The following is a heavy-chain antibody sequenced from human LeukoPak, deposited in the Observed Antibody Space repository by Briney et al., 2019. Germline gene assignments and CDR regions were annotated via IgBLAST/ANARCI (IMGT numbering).Heavy chain of an antibody. CDR3: ARSLPNTYYYGSGSYRDNWFDP. Sequence: PSETLSLTCTVSGGSISSYYWSWIRQPPGKGLEWIGYIYYSGSTNYNPSLKSRVTISVDTSKNQFYLKLSSVTAADTAVYYCARSLPNTYYYGSGSYRDNWFDPWGQGPLVTVSS. V-gene: IGHV4-59*01. J-gene: IGHJ5*02. D-gene: IGHD3-10*01. CDR1: GGSISSYY. CDR2: IYYSGST.